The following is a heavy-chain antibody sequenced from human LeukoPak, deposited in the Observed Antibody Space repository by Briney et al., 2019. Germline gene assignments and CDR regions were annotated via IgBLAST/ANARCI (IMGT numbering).Heavy chain of an antibody. J-gene: IGHJ4*02. CDR3: ARGHSSSSLNYFDY. CDR1: GFTFNIYS. Sequence: PGGPLRLSCAASGFTFNIYSMNWVRQAPGKGLEWVSYFSAGSSSPYYADSVKGRFTISRDNAKNSLYLQMNSLRDEDTAVYYCARGHSSSSLNYFDYWGQGTLVTVFS. CDR2: FSAGSSSP. D-gene: IGHD6-6*01. V-gene: IGHV3-48*02.